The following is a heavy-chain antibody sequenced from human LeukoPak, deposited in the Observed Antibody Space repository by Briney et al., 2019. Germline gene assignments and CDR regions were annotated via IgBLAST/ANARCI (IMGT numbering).Heavy chain of an antibody. CDR2: IIPIFGTA. Sequence: GASVTVSCKASGGTFSSYAISWVRQAPGQGLEWMGGIIPIFGTANYAQKFQGRVTITADESTSTAYMELSSLRSEDTAVYYCAIQITSYYYYYGMDVWGQGTTVTVSS. J-gene: IGHJ6*02. V-gene: IGHV1-69*13. CDR1: GGTFSSYA. CDR3: AIQITSYYYYYGMDV. D-gene: IGHD1-14*01.